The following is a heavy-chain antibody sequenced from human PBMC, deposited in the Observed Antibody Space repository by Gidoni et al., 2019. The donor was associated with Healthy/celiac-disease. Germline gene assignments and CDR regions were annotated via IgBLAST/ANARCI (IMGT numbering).Heavy chain of an antibody. D-gene: IGHD4-17*01. Sequence: QVQLQESGPGLVKPSETLSLTCTVSGGSISSYYWSWIRQPPGKGLEWIGYIYYSGSTNYNPSLKSRVTISVDTSKNQFSLKLSSVTAADTAVYYCAREESGDYVSYWGQGTLVTVSS. CDR3: AREESGDYVSY. CDR1: GGSISSYY. J-gene: IGHJ4*02. CDR2: IYYSGST. V-gene: IGHV4-59*01.